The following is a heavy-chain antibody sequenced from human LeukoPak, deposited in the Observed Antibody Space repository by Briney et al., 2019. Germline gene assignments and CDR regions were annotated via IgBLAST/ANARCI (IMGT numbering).Heavy chain of an antibody. CDR3: ARARSGKWGFDY. Sequence: SETLSLTCTVYGGSFSGYYWSWIRQPPGRGLEWIGEINNSGSINYNPSLKSRVTISVDTSKNQFSLKLSSVTAADTAVYYCARARSGKWGFDYWGQGTLVTVSS. V-gene: IGHV4-34*01. D-gene: IGHD1-26*01. CDR2: INNSGSI. J-gene: IGHJ4*02. CDR1: GGSFSGYY.